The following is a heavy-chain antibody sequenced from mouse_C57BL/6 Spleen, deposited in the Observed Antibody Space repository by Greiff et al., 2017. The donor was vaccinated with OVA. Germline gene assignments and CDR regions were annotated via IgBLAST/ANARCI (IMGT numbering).Heavy chain of an antibody. Sequence: EVQRVESGGGLVQPGGSLSLSCEASGFTFTDYYMSWVRQPPGKALEWLGFIRNKDNGYTTEYSASVKGRFTISRDNSQSILYLQMNALRAEDSATYYCARSAGSSYWFAYWGQGTLVTVSA. J-gene: IGHJ3*01. CDR3: ARSAGSSYWFAY. V-gene: IGHV7-3*01. D-gene: IGHD1-1*01. CDR1: GFTFTDYY. CDR2: IRNKDNGYTT.